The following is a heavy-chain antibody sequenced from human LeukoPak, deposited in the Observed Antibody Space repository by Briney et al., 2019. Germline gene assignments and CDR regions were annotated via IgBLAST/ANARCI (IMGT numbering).Heavy chain of an antibody. CDR1: GGSISSGGYY. Sequence: SETLSLTCTVSGGSISSGGYYWSWIRQPAGKGLEWIGRIYTSGSTNYNPSLKSRVTISVDTSKNQFSLKLSSVTAADTAVYYCARGQLRFLEWLSFNWFDPWGQGTLVTVSS. V-gene: IGHV4-61*02. CDR3: ARGQLRFLEWLSFNWFDP. J-gene: IGHJ5*02. D-gene: IGHD3-3*01. CDR2: IYTSGST.